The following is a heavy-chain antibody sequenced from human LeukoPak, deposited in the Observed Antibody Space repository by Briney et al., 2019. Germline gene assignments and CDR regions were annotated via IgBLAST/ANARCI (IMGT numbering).Heavy chain of an antibody. J-gene: IGHJ4*02. Sequence: PSETLSLTCAVYDGSFSGSYCTWIRQPPGRGLEWIGEINHSGSANYNASLKSQVSISIDTSKNQFSLRLTSVTAADTAVYYCARQTGSGLFILPGGQGTLVTVSS. CDR3: ARQTGSGLFILP. CDR2: INHSGSA. D-gene: IGHD3/OR15-3a*01. CDR1: DGSFSGSY. V-gene: IGHV4-34*01.